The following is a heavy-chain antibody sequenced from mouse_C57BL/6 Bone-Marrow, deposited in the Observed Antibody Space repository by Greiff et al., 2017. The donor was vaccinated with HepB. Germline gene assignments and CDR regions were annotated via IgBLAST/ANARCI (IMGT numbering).Heavy chain of an antibody. CDR3: ARSYYGSSYDWYFDV. V-gene: IGHV1-55*01. J-gene: IGHJ1*03. CDR2: IYPGSGST. Sequence: QVQLQQPGAELVEPGASVKMSCKASGYTFTSYWITWVKQRPGQGLEWIGDIYPGSGSTNYNEKFKSKATLTVDTSSSTAYMQLSSLTSEDSAVYYCARSYYGSSYDWYFDVWGTGTTVTVSS. CDR1: GYTFTSYW. D-gene: IGHD1-1*01.